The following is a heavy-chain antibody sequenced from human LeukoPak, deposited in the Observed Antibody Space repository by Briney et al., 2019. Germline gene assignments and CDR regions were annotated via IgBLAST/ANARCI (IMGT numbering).Heavy chain of an antibody. Sequence: SETLSLTCSVSGGSIGRGSYYWGWIRQSPGKGLEWIGSIYYSGSTNYNPSLKSRVTISVDTSKNQFSLKLNSVTAADTAVYYCARGGDRSLDYWGQGTLVTVSS. CDR2: IYYSGST. J-gene: IGHJ4*02. CDR3: ARGGDRSLDY. CDR1: GGSIGRGSYY. V-gene: IGHV4-39*07. D-gene: IGHD3-10*01.